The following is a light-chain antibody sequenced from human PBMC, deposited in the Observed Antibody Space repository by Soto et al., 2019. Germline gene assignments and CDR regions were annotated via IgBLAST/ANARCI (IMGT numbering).Light chain of an antibody. J-gene: IGKJ4*01. CDR3: QQYYTTPPT. CDR1: QSVLYSPNNKNY. Sequence: DIVMTQSPDSLAVSLGERATINCKSSQSVLYSPNNKNYLAWYQQKPGQPPKLLIYWASTRESGVPDRFSGSGSGTDFTLTISSLQAEDGAVYYCQQYYTTPPTFCGGTKVQIK. V-gene: IGKV4-1*01. CDR2: WAS.